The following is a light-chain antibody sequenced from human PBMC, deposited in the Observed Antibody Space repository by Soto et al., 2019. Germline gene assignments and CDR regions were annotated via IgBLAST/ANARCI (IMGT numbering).Light chain of an antibody. CDR1: QSVSSY. Sequence: EIVLTQSPGTLSLSPGERATLSCRASQSVSSYLAWYQQKPGQAPRLLIYDASKRAPGIPARFSGSGSGTEYTLTISSLQSEDFALYYCQQYNNWPRTFGQGTKVDIK. V-gene: IGKV3D-15*01. J-gene: IGKJ1*01. CDR2: DAS. CDR3: QQYNNWPRT.